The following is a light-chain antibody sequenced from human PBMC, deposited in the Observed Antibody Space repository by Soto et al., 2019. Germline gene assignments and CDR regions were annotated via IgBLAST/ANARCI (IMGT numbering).Light chain of an antibody. J-gene: IGKJ4*01. CDR2: VAF. CDR1: QDISSN. CDR3: QQYYEFPLT. V-gene: IGKV1-8*01. Sequence: AIRMTQSPSSLSASPGDRVTITCRASQDISSNLAWYQQKPGKAPNLLIYVAFTLQSGVPSRFSGSGSGTDFTLTISRLQSEDFATYYCQQYYEFPLTFGGGTKVPIK.